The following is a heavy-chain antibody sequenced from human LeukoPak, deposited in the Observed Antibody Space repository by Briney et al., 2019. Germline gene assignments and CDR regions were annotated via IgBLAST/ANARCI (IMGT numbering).Heavy chain of an antibody. Sequence: PGGSLRLSCAASGFTFSSYAMAWVRQAPGKGLEWVSSIRGDGRSTFYADSVKGRFTISRDSSKNTLYLQMNSLRAEDTAVYYCAKSSTSSEVAAGFDPWGQGTLVTVSS. V-gene: IGHV3-23*01. CDR1: GFTFSSYA. D-gene: IGHD2-15*01. J-gene: IGHJ5*02. CDR2: IRGDGRST. CDR3: AKSSTSSEVAAGFDP.